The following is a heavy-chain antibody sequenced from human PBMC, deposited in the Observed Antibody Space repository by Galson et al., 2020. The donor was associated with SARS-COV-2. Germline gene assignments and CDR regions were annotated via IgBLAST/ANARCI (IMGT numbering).Heavy chain of an antibody. D-gene: IGHD5-18*01. V-gene: IGHV3-23*01. J-gene: IGHJ4*02. CDR1: GLTFGSYA. Sequence: GESLKISCGASGLTFGSYAMQWVRQAPGKGLEWVSGISGTGDNTHYADSVKARFTVSRDNSKNTLYLQMNSLRAGDTAVYYCTLQLKHGSPCDYWGQGTLVTVSS. CDR2: ISGTGDNT. CDR3: TLQLKHGSPCDY.